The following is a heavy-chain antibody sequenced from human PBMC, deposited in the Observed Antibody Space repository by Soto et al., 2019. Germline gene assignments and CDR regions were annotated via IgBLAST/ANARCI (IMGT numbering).Heavy chain of an antibody. CDR3: ARGGHIAVVTDSFDS. Sequence: ASVKVSCKASGYTFSTYYLHWVRQAPGQGLEWMGIIHPSGGGSTYAQKFLGRVTMTMDSSTSTVFMELTSLRSADTAVYYCARGGHIAVVTDSFDSWGQGTLVTLSS. J-gene: IGHJ4*02. D-gene: IGHD2-21*02. V-gene: IGHV1-46*03. CDR2: IHPSGGGS. CDR1: GYTFSTYY.